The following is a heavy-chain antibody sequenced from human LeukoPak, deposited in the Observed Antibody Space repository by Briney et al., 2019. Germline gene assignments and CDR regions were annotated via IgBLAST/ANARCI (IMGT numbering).Heavy chain of an antibody. CDR1: GYSFSNYW. CDR2: IYPGDSDT. V-gene: IGHV5-51*01. J-gene: IGHJ4*02. Sequence: GESLKISCKGSGYSFSNYWIAWVRQMPGKGLEWMGIIYPGDSDTRYSPSFQGQVTISADKSISIAYLQWSSLRASDTAMYYCARHFYGGNSVSPFDYWGQGTLVTVSS. CDR3: ARHFYGGNSVSPFDY. D-gene: IGHD4-23*01.